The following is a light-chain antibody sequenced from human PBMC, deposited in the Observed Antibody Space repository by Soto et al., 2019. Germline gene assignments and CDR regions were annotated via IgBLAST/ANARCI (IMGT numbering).Light chain of an antibody. CDR3: AAWDDSLSALV. CDR1: SSNIESNY. V-gene: IGLV1-47*01. J-gene: IGLJ3*02. CDR2: RND. Sequence: QAVVTQPPSASGTPGQRVTISCSGSSSNIESNYVYWYQQLPGSAPKLLIYRNDQRPSGVPDRFSGSKSGTSASLAISGLRSEDEADYYWAAWDDSLSALVFGGGTKVTVL.